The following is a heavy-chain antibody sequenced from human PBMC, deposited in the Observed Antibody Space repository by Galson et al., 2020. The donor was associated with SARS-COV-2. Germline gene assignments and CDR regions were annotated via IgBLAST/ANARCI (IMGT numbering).Heavy chain of an antibody. D-gene: IGHD4-17*01. Sequence: SETLSLTCTVSGGSISSYYWSWIRQPPGKGLEWIGYIYYSGSTNYNPSLKSRVTISVDTSKNQFSLKLSSVTAADTVVYYCASRYGGYWGQGTLVTVSS. CDR2: IYYSGST. CDR1: GGSISSYY. CDR3: ASRYGGY. V-gene: IGHV4-59*13. J-gene: IGHJ4*02.